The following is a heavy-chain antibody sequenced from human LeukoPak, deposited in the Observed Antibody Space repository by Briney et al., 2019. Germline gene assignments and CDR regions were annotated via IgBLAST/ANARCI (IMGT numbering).Heavy chain of an antibody. D-gene: IGHD6-19*01. CDR2: ISGSGGST. J-gene: IGHJ5*02. V-gene: IGHV3-23*01. CDR1: GFTFSSYA. CDR3: AKDPRYSSGSHGFDP. Sequence: PGGSLRLSCAASGFTFSSYAMSWVRQAPGKGLGWVSAISGSGGSTYYADSVKGRFTISRDNSKNTLYLQMNSLRAEDTAVYYCAKDPRYSSGSHGFDPWGQGTLVTVSS.